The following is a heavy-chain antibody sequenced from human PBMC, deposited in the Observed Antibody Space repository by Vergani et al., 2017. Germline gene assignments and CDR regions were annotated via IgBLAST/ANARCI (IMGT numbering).Heavy chain of an antibody. CDR3: ARVNTETNGHLYYYYYMDV. CDR2: SGHTGRP. CDR1: GGSFTSYH. Sequence: QVQLQQWGGGLLKPSETLSLTCVVNGGSFTSYHWTWIRQSLGEGLEWVGDSGHTGRPDYNPSLKSRLTMSVDKSRNQFSLTLNSVTATDTAIYFCARVNTETNGHLYYYYYMDVWGQGTAVTVS. V-gene: IGHV4-34*01. D-gene: IGHD4-11*01. J-gene: IGHJ6*03.